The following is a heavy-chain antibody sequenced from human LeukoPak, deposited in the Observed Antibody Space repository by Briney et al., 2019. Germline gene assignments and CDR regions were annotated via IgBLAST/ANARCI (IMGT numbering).Heavy chain of an antibody. CDR2: ISVSGDTT. J-gene: IGHJ4*02. CDR3: AKVIMSYCSSASCYSFDY. Sequence: GGSLRLSCAASGFTFSTYAMSWVRQAPGKGLEWVSGISVSGDTTYYVDSVEGRFTVSRDDSKNTLSLQMNSLRAEDTATYYCAKVIMSYCSSASCYSFDYWGQGTLVTVSS. V-gene: IGHV3-23*01. D-gene: IGHD2-2*01. CDR1: GFTFSTYA.